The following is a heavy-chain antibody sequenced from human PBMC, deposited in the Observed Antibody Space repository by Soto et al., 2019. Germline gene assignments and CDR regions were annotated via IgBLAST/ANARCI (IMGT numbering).Heavy chain of an antibody. D-gene: IGHD2-15*01. CDR2: INTYKGNT. CDR1: GYTFTNYG. Sequence: QVQLVQSGAEVKKPGASVKVSCKASGYTFTNYGVSWVRQAPGQGLEWMGWINTYKGNTNYAQKFQGRVTMTTDTSTSKAYMELRSLRSDDTAIYYCAKVQEKWSKFFDYWGQGTLVTVSS. V-gene: IGHV1-18*01. CDR3: AKVQEKWSKFFDY. J-gene: IGHJ4*02.